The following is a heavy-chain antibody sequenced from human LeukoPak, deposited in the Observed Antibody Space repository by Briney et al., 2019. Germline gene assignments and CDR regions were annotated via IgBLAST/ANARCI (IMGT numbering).Heavy chain of an antibody. CDR3: AKEAPADYDFWSGYYYDY. Sequence: GGSMRLSCAASGFTFSSYGMHWVRQAPGKGLGWVAFIRYDGSNKYYADSVKGRFTISRDNSNNTLYLQMNRLRAEDTAVYYCAKEAPADYDFWSGYYYDYWGQGTLVTVSS. CDR1: GFTFSSYG. V-gene: IGHV3-30*02. J-gene: IGHJ4*02. CDR2: IRYDGSNK. D-gene: IGHD3-3*01.